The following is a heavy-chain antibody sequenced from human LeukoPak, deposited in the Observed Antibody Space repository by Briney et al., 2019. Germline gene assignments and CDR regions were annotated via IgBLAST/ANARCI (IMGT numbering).Heavy chain of an antibody. CDR2: ISYDGSNK. CDR1: GFTFSSYA. Sequence: PGGSLRLSCAASGFTFSSYAMHWVRQAPGKGLEWVAVISYDGSNKYYADSVKGRFTISRDNSKNTLYLQMNSLRAEDTAVYYCAKDNRHYCGGDCYVLDAFDIWGQGTMVTVSS. D-gene: IGHD2-21*01. V-gene: IGHV3-30-3*01. J-gene: IGHJ3*02. CDR3: AKDNRHYCGGDCYVLDAFDI.